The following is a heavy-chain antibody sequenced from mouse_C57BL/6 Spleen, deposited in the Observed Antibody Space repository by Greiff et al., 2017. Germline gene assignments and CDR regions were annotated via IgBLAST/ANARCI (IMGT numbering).Heavy chain of an antibody. CDR2: INPNYGTT. CDR1: GYSFTDYN. Sequence: VHVKQSGPELVKPGASVKISCKASGYSFTDYNMNWVKQSNGKSLVWIGVINPNYGTTSYNQKFKGKATLTVDQSSSTAYMQLNSLTSEDSAVYYCARGERPNYYAVDYWGQGTSVTVSS. V-gene: IGHV1-39*01. CDR3: ARGERPNYYAVDY. J-gene: IGHJ4*01.